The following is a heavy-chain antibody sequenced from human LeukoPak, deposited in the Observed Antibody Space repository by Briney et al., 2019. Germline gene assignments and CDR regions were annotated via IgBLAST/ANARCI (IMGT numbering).Heavy chain of an antibody. CDR2: ISGSGGST. Sequence: GGSLRLSCAASGFTFSSYAMSWVRLAPGKGLEWVSAISGSGGSTYYADSVEGRFTISRDNSKNTLYLQMNSLRAEDTAVYYCAKAILREYYFDYWGQGTLVTVSS. CDR1: GFTFSSYA. CDR3: AKAILREYYFDY. V-gene: IGHV3-23*01. D-gene: IGHD3-3*01. J-gene: IGHJ4*02.